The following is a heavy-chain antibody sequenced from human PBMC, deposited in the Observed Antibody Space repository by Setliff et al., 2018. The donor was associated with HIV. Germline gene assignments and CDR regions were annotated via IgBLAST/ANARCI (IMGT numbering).Heavy chain of an antibody. CDR2: ISPNSGGT. Sequence: ASVKVSCKASGYTFINFYIYWVRQAPGQGLEWVGRISPNSGGTDYSQKFQGRVSMTRDTSTNTAYLDLTNLTSDDTAVYYCARSTTADWGQGTMVTVSS. V-gene: IGHV1-2*06. CDR1: GYTFINFY. D-gene: IGHD4-17*01. CDR3: ARSTTAD. J-gene: IGHJ4*02.